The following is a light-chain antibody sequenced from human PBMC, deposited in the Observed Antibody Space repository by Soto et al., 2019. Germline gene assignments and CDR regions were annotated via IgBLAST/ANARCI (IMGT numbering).Light chain of an antibody. CDR1: SGHSSYA. V-gene: IGLV4-69*01. CDR2: LNSDGSH. J-gene: IGLJ2*01. CDR3: QTWGTGIVL. Sequence: QAVLTQSPSASASLGASVKLTCTLSSGHSSYAIAWHQQQPEKGPRSWMKLNSDGSHSKGDGIPDRFSGSSSGAERYLTISSLQSEDEADYYCQTWGTGIVLFGGGTKLTGL.